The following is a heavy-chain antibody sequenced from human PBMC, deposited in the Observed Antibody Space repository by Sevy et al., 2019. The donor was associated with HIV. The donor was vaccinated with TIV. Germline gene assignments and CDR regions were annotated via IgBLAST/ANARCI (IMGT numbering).Heavy chain of an antibody. J-gene: IGHJ3*02. CDR3: ARNTYYLDSTGFGAFDI. D-gene: IGHD3-22*01. V-gene: IGHV3-20*01. CDR2: INWKTDNV. Sequence: GGSLRLSCAASGFTFDDYAMSWVRQAPGKGVEWVSAINWKTDNVGYADSVKGRFTISRDNAKRSLYLQMNSLRPEDTALYHCARNTYYLDSTGFGAFDIWGQGIMVTVSS. CDR1: GFTFDDYA.